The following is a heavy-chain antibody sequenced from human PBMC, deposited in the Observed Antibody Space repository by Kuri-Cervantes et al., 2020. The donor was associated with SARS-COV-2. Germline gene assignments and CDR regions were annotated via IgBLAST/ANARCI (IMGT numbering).Heavy chain of an antibody. J-gene: IGHJ6*03. CDR3: ARDRETGCSGGSCYPYYYYYYMDA. CDR2: ISSSSSYI. D-gene: IGHD2-15*01. CDR1: GFTFSSYS. V-gene: IGHV3-21*04. Sequence: GGSLRLSCAASGFTFSSYSMNWVRQAPGKGLEWVSSISSSSSYIYYADSVKGRFTISRDNAKNSLYLQMNSLRAEDTAVYYCARDRETGCSGGSCYPYYYYYYMDAWGKGTTVTVSS.